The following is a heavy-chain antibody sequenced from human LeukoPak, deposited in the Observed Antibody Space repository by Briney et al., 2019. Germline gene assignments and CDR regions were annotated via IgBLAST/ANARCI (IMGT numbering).Heavy chain of an antibody. D-gene: IGHD1-26*01. J-gene: IGHJ3*02. V-gene: IGHV1-46*01. CDR1: GYTFTSYY. CDR3: AKPRRMGGDVDDAFDI. Sequence: ASVKVFCKASGYTFTSYYMHWVRQAAGQGLEWMGIINPSGGSTGYAQKFQGRVTMTRDTSTSTVYMDLSSLRSEDTAVYYCAKPRRMGGDVDDAFDIWGQGTMVTVSS. CDR2: INPSGGST.